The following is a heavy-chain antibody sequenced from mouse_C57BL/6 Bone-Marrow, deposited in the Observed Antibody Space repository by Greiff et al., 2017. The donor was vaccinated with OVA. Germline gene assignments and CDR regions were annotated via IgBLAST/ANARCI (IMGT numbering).Heavy chain of an antibody. V-gene: IGHV1-81*01. J-gene: IGHJ2*01. CDR2: IYPRSGNT. CDR3: ARSPNWVDFDY. D-gene: IGHD4-1*01. CDR1: GYTFTSYG. Sequence: QVQLKQSGAELARPGASVKLSCKASGYTFTSYGISWVKQRTGQGLEWIGEIYPRSGNTYYNEKFKGKATLTADKSSSTAYMELRSLTSEDSAVYFCARSPNWVDFDYWGQGTTLTVSS.